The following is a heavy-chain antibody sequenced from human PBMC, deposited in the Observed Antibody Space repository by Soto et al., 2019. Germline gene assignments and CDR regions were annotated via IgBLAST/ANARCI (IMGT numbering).Heavy chain of an antibody. CDR3: VHSRCGGDCLRSYSSHYYYGMDV. CDR1: GFSLSTGGGG. J-gene: IGHJ6*02. CDR2: IYWDNDK. D-gene: IGHD2-21*02. Sequence: QITLKESGPTLVKPTQTLTLTCTFSGFSLSTGGGGVGWIRQPPGKALEWLALIYWDNDKRYSPSLRSRLTVTKDTSKNRVVLTMTNMDPVDTATYYCVHSRCGGDCLRSYSSHYYYGMDVWGQGTTVTVFS. V-gene: IGHV2-5*02.